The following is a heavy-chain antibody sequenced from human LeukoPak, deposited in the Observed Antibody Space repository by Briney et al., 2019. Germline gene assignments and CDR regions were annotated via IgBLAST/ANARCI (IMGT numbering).Heavy chain of an antibody. J-gene: IGHJ6*03. CDR2: ISSSSNYI. Sequence: GGSLRLSCAASRFTFSSYSMNWVRQAPGKGLEWVSSISSSSNYIYYADSVKGRVTISRDNAKNSLYLQMNSLRAEDTAVYYCARYYDFWSSYSSYYYMDVWGKGTTVTVSS. CDR3: ARYYDFWSSYSSYYYMDV. V-gene: IGHV3-21*01. CDR1: RFTFSSYS. D-gene: IGHD3-3*01.